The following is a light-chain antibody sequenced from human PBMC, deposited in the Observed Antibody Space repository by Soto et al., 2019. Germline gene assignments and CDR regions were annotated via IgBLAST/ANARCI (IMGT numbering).Light chain of an antibody. J-gene: IGKJ2*01. Sequence: DIQVTQSPSSLSASVGDRVTITCQASQDISRYLDWYQQKPGQAPKVLIYDASNLIRGVSSRFSGSGSATHFTFTITSLQPEDFATYYCQQYHALPYTFGQGTKLDIK. CDR3: QQYHALPYT. CDR1: QDISRY. CDR2: DAS. V-gene: IGKV1-33*01.